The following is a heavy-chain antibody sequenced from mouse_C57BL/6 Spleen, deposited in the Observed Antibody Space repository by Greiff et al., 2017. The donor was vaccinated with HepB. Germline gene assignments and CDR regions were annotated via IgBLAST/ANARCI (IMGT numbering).Heavy chain of an antibody. J-gene: IGHJ2*01. D-gene: IGHD1-1*01. CDR1: GYTFTDYE. Sequence: QVQLQQSGAELVRPGASVTLSCKASGYTFTDYEMHWVKQTPVHGLEWIGAIDPETGGTAYNQKFKGKAILTADKSSSTAYMELRSLTSEASAVYYCTRVPSYYGSSYFDYWGQGTTLTVSS. CDR2: IDPETGGT. CDR3: TRVPSYYGSSYFDY. V-gene: IGHV1-15*01.